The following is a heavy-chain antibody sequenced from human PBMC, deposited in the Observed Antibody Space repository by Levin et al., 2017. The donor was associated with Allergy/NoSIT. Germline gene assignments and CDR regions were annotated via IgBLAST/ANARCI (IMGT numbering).Heavy chain of an antibody. V-gene: IGHV4-31*01. CDR1: GGSISSGGYY. Sequence: SETLSLTCTVSGGSISSGGYYWSWIRQHPGKGLEWIGYIYYSGSTYYNPSLKSLVTISVDTSKNQFSLKLSSVTAADTAVYYCAGENPSGYSSSWRRAIDAFEIWGQGTMVTVSS. J-gene: IGHJ3*02. CDR2: IYYSGST. D-gene: IGHD6-13*01. CDR3: AGENPSGYSSSWRRAIDAFEI.